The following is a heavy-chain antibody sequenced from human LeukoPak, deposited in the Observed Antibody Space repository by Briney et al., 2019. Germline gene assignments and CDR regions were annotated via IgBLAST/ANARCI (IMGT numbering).Heavy chain of an antibody. D-gene: IGHD5-18*01. V-gene: IGHV3-23*01. J-gene: IGHJ4*02. Sequence: PGGSLRLSCAASGFTFSSFAMSWVRQAPGKGLEWVSSTSGSGGNTYYAHSVKGRFTISRDNFKNTLFLQMNSLRAEDTATYYCAKQRPSYGYVFDYWGQGTLVTVSS. CDR3: AKQRPSYGYVFDY. CDR1: GFTFSSFA. CDR2: TSGSGGNT.